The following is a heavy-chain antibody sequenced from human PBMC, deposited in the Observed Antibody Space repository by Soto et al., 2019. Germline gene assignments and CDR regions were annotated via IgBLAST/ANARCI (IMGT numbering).Heavy chain of an antibody. CDR3: ARGNYYGSGSYYNGGYYGMDV. CDR1: GFTFSSYG. CDR2: IWYDGSNK. D-gene: IGHD3-10*01. V-gene: IGHV3-33*01. J-gene: IGHJ6*02. Sequence: GGSLRLSCAASGFTFSSYGVHWVRQAPGKGLEWVAVIWYDGSNKYYADSVKGRFTISRDNSKNTLYLQMNSLRAEDTAVYYCARGNYYGSGSYYNGGYYGMDVWGQGTTVTVSS.